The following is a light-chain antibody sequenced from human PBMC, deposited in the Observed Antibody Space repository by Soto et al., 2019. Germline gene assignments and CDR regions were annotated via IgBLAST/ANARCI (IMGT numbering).Light chain of an antibody. CDR3: QQYNNWPWT. CDR1: QSVSNN. Sequence: EIVMTQSPATMSVSPGERVTLSCRASQSVSNNLAWYKQKPGQAPRLLIKNASTRDADIPATFGGSGSGTEFTLTISSLQSEDFAIYYCQQYNNWPWTFGQGIRVDIK. CDR2: NAS. J-gene: IGKJ1*01. V-gene: IGKV3D-15*01.